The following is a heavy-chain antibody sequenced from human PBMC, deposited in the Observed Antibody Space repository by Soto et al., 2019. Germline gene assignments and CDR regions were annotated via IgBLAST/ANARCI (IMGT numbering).Heavy chain of an antibody. CDR3: ARSSGNYADFDY. CDR1: GYTFTAYY. D-gene: IGHD1-26*01. CDR2: INPNSGGT. J-gene: IGHJ4*02. V-gene: IGHV1-2*02. Sequence: QVQLVQSGAEVKKPGASVKASCKASGYTFTAYYMHWVRQAPGQGLEWMGWINPNSGGTNLAQKFQGRVTMTRDTSINTAYMELSRLTSDDTAVYYCARSSGNYADFDYWGQGTLVTVSS.